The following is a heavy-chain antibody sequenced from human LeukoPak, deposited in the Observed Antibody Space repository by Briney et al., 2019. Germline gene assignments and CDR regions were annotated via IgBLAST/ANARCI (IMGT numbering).Heavy chain of an antibody. D-gene: IGHD4-11*01. Sequence: GGSLRLSCAASGFTFSSYSMNWVRQAPGKGLEWVSYISSSSSTIYYADSVKGRFTISRDNAKNSLYLQMNSLRAEDTAVYYCARAPRPPTARHGWFDPWGQGTLVTVSS. CDR3: ARAPRPPTARHGWFDP. CDR2: ISSSSSTI. CDR1: GFTFSSYS. J-gene: IGHJ5*02. V-gene: IGHV3-48*01.